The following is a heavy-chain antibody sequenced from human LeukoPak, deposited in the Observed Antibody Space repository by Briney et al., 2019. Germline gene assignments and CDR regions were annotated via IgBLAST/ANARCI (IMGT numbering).Heavy chain of an antibody. CDR3: ARDYVWGSEGQNWFDP. CDR2: INPNSGGT. V-gene: IGHV1-2*02. Sequence: EASVKVSCKASGYTFTGYYMHWVRQAPGQGLEWMGWINPNSGGTNYAQKFQGRVTMTRDTSISTAYMELSRLRSDDTAVHYCARDYVWGSEGQNWFDPWGQGTLVTVSS. CDR1: GYTFTGYY. D-gene: IGHD3-16*01. J-gene: IGHJ5*02.